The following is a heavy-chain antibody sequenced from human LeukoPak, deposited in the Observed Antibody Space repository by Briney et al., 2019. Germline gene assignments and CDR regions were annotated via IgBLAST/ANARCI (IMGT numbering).Heavy chain of an antibody. CDR3: ARSPQGTATTANWLDP. D-gene: IGHD4-17*01. CDR1: GGSISSYY. V-gene: IGHV4-59*12. CDR2: IYYSGST. J-gene: IGHJ5*02. Sequence: SETLSLTCTVSGGSISSYYWSWIRQPPGKGLEWIGYIYYSGSTNYNPSLKSRVTISVDTSKNQFSLKLSSVTAADTAVYYCARSPQGTATTANWLDPWGQGTLVTVSS.